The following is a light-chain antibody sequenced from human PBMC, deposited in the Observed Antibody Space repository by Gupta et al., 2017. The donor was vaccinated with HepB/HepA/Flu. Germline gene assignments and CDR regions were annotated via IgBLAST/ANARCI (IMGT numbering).Light chain of an antibody. Sequence: DIQLTQSPSFLSASIGDRVTITCRASQGISSYLAWYQQKPGKAPRLLIYAASTLQNGVPPRFSGTGSGTAFTLPITTLQPEDFATYYCQQLSTFPFAFGPGTRLDLK. J-gene: IGKJ3*01. CDR2: AAS. V-gene: IGKV1-9*01. CDR1: QGISSY. CDR3: QQLSTFPFA.